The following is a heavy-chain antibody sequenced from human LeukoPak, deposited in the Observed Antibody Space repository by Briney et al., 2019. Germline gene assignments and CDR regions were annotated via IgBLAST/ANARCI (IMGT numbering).Heavy chain of an antibody. V-gene: IGHV3-30*02. CDR1: GFTFSSYG. J-gene: IGHJ4*02. Sequence: GGSLRLSCAVSGFTFSSYGMHWVRQAPGKGLEWVAFIRYDGSNKYYADSVKGRFTISRDNSKNTLYLQMNSLRAEGTAVYYCAKDSRSVVVTVDPYYCDYWGQGTLVTVSS. CDR3: AKDSRSVVVTVDPYYCDY. CDR2: IRYDGSNK. D-gene: IGHD2-21*02.